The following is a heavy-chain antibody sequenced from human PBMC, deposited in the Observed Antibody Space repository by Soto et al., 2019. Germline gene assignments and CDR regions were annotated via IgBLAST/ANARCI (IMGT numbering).Heavy chain of an antibody. Sequence: QVQLVESGGGVVQPGRSLRLSCAASGFTFSSYGMHWVRQAPGKGLECVAVISYDGSHKYYADSVKGRFTISRDNSNNALYLQMNSLRAEDTAVYYCAKDRESYTSSSYFFDYWGQGTLVTVSS. CDR1: GFTFSSYG. CDR3: AKDRESYTSSSYFFDY. V-gene: IGHV3-30*18. CDR2: ISYDGSHK. D-gene: IGHD6-6*01. J-gene: IGHJ4*02.